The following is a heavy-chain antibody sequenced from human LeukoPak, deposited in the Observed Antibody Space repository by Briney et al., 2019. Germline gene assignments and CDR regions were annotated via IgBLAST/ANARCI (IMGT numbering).Heavy chain of an antibody. D-gene: IGHD2-21*01. CDR3: ARRAYSVPYAFEI. J-gene: IGHJ3*02. V-gene: IGHV4-39*01. Sequence: SETLSLTCTVSGGSISSSLDFWGWIRQPPGKGPDWIGTLCYSWSTKYNPSLSSPSNIYAVTSKSQFSLKMTSVTAADTAVYYCARRAYSVPYAFEIWGQGPMVTVS. CDR2: LCYSWST. CDR1: GGSISSSLDF.